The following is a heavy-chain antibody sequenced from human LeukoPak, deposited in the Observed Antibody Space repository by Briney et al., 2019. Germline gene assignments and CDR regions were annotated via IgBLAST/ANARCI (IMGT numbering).Heavy chain of an antibody. J-gene: IGHJ6*02. CDR2: ISYDGSNK. CDR1: GFTFSSYA. V-gene: IGHV3-30*04. D-gene: IGHD6-13*01. Sequence: GGSLRLSCAASGFTFSSYAMHWVRQAPGKGLEWVAVISYDGSNKYYADSVKGRFTISRDNSKNTLYLQMNSLRAEDTAVYYCAGGIAAAGTRHYYYYGMDVWGQGTTVTVSS. CDR3: AGGIAAAGTRHYYYYGMDV.